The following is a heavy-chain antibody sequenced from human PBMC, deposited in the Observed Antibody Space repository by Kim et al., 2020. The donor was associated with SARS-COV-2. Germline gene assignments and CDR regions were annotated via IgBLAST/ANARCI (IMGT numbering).Heavy chain of an antibody. CDR1: GFTFTDAC. Sequence: GGSLRLSCAASGFTFTDACMNWVRQAPGKGLEWVARIKSKGDCETLHYAAPVKDRFPVSRDDSEHMLYLQMNSLKTEDTAVYDCATDVHCSTTECYIYWGQGTLVPVST. D-gene: IGHD2-2*01. V-gene: IGHV3-15*01. J-gene: IGHJ4*02. CDR3: ATDVHCSTTECYIY. CDR2: IKSKGDCETL.